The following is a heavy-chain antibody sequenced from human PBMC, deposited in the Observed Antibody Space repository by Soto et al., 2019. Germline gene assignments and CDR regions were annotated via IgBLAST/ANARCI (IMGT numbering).Heavy chain of an antibody. CDR1: GYTFRTYP. Sequence: VQLVQSGAEVKKPGASVKVSCKASGYTFRTYPMHWVRQAPGRGLEWMGWINAANGDTGYSRTFQDRVTISRDISASTAYMELSSLRSEDTAVYYCARKDYYGSGIYYFDHWGQGTLVTVSS. D-gene: IGHD3-10*01. V-gene: IGHV1-3*01. CDR3: ARKDYYGSGIYYFDH. CDR2: INAANGDT. J-gene: IGHJ4*02.